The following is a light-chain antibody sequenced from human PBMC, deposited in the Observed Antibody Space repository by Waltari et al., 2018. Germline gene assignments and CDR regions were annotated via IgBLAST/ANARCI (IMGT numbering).Light chain of an antibody. Sequence: DIQMTQSPSTLSASVGDRVTITCRASQTISSWWAWYQQTPGKPPKHLIYKASSLESGVPSTVSGSGSGTEFTLTISSLQPDDFATYYCQQYDSYPFTFGPGTRVDIK. CDR2: KAS. CDR1: QTISSW. J-gene: IGKJ3*01. V-gene: IGKV1-5*03. CDR3: QQYDSYPFT.